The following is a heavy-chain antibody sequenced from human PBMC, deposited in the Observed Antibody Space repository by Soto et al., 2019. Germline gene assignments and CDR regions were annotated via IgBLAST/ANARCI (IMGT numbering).Heavy chain of an antibody. J-gene: IGHJ5*02. D-gene: IGHD2-15*01. CDR2: FDPEDGET. CDR1: GYTLTELS. CDR3: ATGGYCSGGSCYSNWFNP. Sequence: ASVKVSCKASGYTLTELSMHWVRQAPGKGLEWMGGFDPEDGETIYAQKFQGRVTMTEDTSTDTAYMELSSLRSEDTAVYYCATGGYCSGGSCYSNWFNPWGQGTLVTVS. V-gene: IGHV1-24*01.